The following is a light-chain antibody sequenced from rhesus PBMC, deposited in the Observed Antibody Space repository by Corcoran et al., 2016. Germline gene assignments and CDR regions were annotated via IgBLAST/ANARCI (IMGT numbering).Light chain of an antibody. CDR1: QSLSNY. CDR3: QQAYSYPLT. V-gene: IGKV1-25*01. CDR2: RAS. J-gene: IGKJ4*01. Sequence: DIQMTQSPSSLSASVGDRVTITCQASQSLSNYLDWYQQKPGKIPKLLIYRASSLQSGIPSRFSGNGSGTDFTLTISSLQPEDFATYYCQQAYSYPLTFGVGTKV.